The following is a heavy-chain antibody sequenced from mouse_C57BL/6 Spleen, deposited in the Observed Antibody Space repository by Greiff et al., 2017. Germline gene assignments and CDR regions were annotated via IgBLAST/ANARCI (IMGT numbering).Heavy chain of an antibody. V-gene: IGHV5-17*01. CDR1: GFTFSDYG. D-gene: IGHD2-1*01. CDR3: ARGSYYGNYDAMDY. CDR2: ISSGSSTI. J-gene: IGHJ4*01. Sequence: EVQRVESGGGLVKPGGSLKLSCAASGFTFSDYGMHWVRQAPEKGLEWVAYISSGSSTIYYADTVKGRFTISRDNAKNTLFLQMTSLRSEDTAMYYCARGSYYGNYDAMDYWGQGTSVTVSS.